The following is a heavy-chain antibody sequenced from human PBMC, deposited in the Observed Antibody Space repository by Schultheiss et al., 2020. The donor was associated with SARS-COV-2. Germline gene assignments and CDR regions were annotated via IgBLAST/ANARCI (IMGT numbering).Heavy chain of an antibody. CDR3: ARSGGYRSPHFYYFGMDV. J-gene: IGHJ6*02. V-gene: IGHV4-34*09. Sequence: LRLSCAVYGGSFSGYYWGWIRQPPGKGLEWIGEIYHSGSTNYNPSLKSRVTISVDTSKNQFSLKLSSVTAADTAVYYCARSGGYRSPHFYYFGMDVWGQGTTVTVSS. D-gene: IGHD3-22*01. CDR2: IYHSGST. CDR1: GGSFSGYY.